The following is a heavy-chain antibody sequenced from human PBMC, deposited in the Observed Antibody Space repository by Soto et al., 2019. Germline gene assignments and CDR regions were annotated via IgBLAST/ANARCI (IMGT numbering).Heavy chain of an antibody. CDR2: ISGSGGST. V-gene: IGHV3-23*01. CDR1: GFTFSSYA. Sequence: GGSLRLSCAASGFTFSSYAMSWVRQAPGKGLEWVSAISGSGGSTYYADSVKGRFIISRDNSKNTLYLQMNSLRAEDTAVYYCAKADYYGSGSTFHWFDPWGQGTLVTVSS. D-gene: IGHD3-10*01. J-gene: IGHJ5*02. CDR3: AKADYYGSGSTFHWFDP.